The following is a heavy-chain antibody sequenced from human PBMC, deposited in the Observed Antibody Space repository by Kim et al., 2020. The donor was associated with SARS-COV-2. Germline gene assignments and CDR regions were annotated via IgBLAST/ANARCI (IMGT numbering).Heavy chain of an antibody. V-gene: IGHV4-31*03. J-gene: IGHJ4*02. CDR1: GGSIRSGGKF. D-gene: IGHD2-2*01. CDR2: ISYSGNS. Sequence: SETLSLTCSVSGGSIRSGGKFWTWIRQHPAKGLEWIGYISYSGNSHYSPSLRSRDSISLQTSENPFSLELTSVTAADTAVYYCARGQPLDYWGQGILVTVS. CDR3: ARGQPLDY.